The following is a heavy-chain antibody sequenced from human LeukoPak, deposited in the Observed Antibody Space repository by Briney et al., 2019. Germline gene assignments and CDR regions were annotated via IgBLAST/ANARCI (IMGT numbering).Heavy chain of an antibody. J-gene: IGHJ4*01. CDR1: GDSIINNY. Sequence: SETLPLTCTVSGDSIINNYLTEIRQPPGRTLAWMGFIYYTGSTNHNPSLKSRVAMAMDTSQRQFSLTLTSVTTADSAVYYCARQKPAPGTYYFDHWGHGTLVTVSS. CDR3: ARQKPAPGTYYFDH. V-gene: IGHV4-59*08. D-gene: IGHD6-13*01. CDR2: IYYTGST.